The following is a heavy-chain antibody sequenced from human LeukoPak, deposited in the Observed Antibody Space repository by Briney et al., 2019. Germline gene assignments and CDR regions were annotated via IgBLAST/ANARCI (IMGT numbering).Heavy chain of an antibody. D-gene: IGHD5-18*01. J-gene: IGHJ4*02. Sequence: CASVKVSCKASGYTFTRYYMHWVRQAPGQGLEWMGVINPSGGSTRYAQSFQGRVTLTRDTSTSTFYMGLSSLRSEDTAVYYCARDLEIDGYSYGVFDYWGQGTLLTVSS. V-gene: IGHV1-46*01. CDR2: INPSGGST. CDR1: GYTFTRYY. CDR3: ARDLEIDGYSYGVFDY.